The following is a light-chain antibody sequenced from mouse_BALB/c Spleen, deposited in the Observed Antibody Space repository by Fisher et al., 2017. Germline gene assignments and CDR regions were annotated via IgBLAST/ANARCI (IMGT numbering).Light chain of an antibody. Sequence: IVMTQSTAIMSASLGERVTMTCTASSSVSSSYLHWYQQKPGSSPKLWIYSTSNLASGVPARFSGSGSGTSYSLTISSMEAEDAATYYCQQWSSSPPLTFGAGTKLELK. CDR3: QQWSSSPPLT. CDR2: STS. CDR1: SSVSSSY. J-gene: IGKJ5*01. V-gene: IGKV4-74*01.